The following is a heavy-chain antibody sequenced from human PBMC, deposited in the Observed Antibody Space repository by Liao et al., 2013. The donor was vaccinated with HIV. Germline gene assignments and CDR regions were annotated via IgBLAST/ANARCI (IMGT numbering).Heavy chain of an antibody. CDR3: ARVQWEPAPNWYSDL. J-gene: IGHJ2*01. CDR1: GGSISSSSYY. V-gene: IGHV4-39*07. CDR2: IYYSGST. D-gene: IGHD1-26*01. Sequence: QLQLQESGPGLVKPAETLSLTCIVSGGSISSSSYYWGWIRQPPGKGLEWIGSIYYSGSTYYNPSLKSRVTISLDTSKNQFSLKLSSVTAADTAVYYCARVQWEPAPNWYSDLWGRGTLVIVSS.